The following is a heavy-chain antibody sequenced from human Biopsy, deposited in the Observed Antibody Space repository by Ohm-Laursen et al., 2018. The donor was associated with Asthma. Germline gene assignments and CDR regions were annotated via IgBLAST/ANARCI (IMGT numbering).Heavy chain of an antibody. Sequence: GTLSLTCTVSGGSISNSNYYWGWIRQPPGKGLEYIGYTHYSGTTNTDPSLTGRVTMSVDTSKNQFSLKVTSVTAADTAVYFCARVRGAFYESSVKNAFDVWGQGTMVTVSS. CDR2: THYSGTT. J-gene: IGHJ3*01. CDR3: ARVRGAFYESSVKNAFDV. V-gene: IGHV4-61*05. D-gene: IGHD3-22*01. CDR1: GGSISNSNYY.